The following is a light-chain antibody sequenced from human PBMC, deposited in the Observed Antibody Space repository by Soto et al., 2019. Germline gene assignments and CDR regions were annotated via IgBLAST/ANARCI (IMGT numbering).Light chain of an antibody. CDR2: LSSDGSH. CDR1: SGHSSYA. V-gene: IGLV4-69*01. CDR3: PTWGTGGRGV. J-gene: IGLJ2*01. Sequence: QLVLTQSPSASASLGASVKLTCTLSSGHSSYAIAWHQQQPEKGPRYLMKLSSDGSHSKGDGIPDRFSGSSSGAERYLTIPSPQFGDEGEFYWPTWGTGGRGVFGGGTQLTVL.